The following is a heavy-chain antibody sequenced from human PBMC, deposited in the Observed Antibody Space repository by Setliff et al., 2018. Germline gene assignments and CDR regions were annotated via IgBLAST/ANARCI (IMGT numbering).Heavy chain of an antibody. V-gene: IGHV3-48*01. CDR2: ISSSSSTI. CDR3: TRASSIAVAGSSI. Sequence: GGSLRLSCAASGFTFSSYSMNWVRQAPGKGLEWVSYISSSSSTIYYADSVKGRFTISRDNAKNSLYLQMNSLKTEDTAVYYCTRASSIAVAGSSIWGQGTLVTVSS. D-gene: IGHD6-19*01. CDR1: GFTFSSYS. J-gene: IGHJ4*02.